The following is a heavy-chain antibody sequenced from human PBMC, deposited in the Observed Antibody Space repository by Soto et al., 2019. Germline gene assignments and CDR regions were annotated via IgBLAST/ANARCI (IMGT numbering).Heavy chain of an antibody. Sequence: VQLVESGGGLVQPGGSLRLSCAASGFTFSSYAMHWVRQAPGKGLEWVAVISYDGSNKYYADSVKGRFTISRDNSKKTLYLQMNSLRAEDTAVYYCARVGGMVATGSVDYWGQGTLVTVSS. CDR1: GFTFSSYA. J-gene: IGHJ4*02. CDR2: ISYDGSNK. V-gene: IGHV3-30-3*01. D-gene: IGHD1-26*01. CDR3: ARVGGMVATGSVDY.